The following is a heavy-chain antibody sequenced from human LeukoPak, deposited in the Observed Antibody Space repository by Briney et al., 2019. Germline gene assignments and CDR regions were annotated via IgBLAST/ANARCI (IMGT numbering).Heavy chain of an antibody. D-gene: IGHD3-10*01. CDR1: GFAFSGNS. CDR2: IRASSADV. J-gene: IGHJ5*02. V-gene: IGHV3-21*01. Sequence: PGGSLRLSCATSGFAFSGNSMNWVRQAPGKGLEWVSYIRASSADVSYADSVKGRFTISRDNAENSVSLQMNNLRVEGTAVYYCTADGGNSDPWGQGTLVTVSS. CDR3: TADGGNSDP.